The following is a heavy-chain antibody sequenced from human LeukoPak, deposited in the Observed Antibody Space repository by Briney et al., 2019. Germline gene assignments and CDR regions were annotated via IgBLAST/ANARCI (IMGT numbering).Heavy chain of an antibody. CDR2: IYYSGST. D-gene: IGHD6-6*01. CDR1: GFTFSSYA. Sequence: GSLRLSCAASGFTFSSYAMSWVRQPPGKGLEWIGYIYYSGSTNYNPSLKSRVTISVDTSKNQFSLKLSSVTAADTAVYYCARVPRIAARPHYYYYYYMDVWGKGTTVTVSS. CDR3: ARVPRIAARPHYYYYYYMDV. V-gene: IGHV4-59*01. J-gene: IGHJ6*03.